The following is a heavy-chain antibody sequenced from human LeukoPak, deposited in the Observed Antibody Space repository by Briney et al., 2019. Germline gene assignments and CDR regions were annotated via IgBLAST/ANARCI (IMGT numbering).Heavy chain of an antibody. J-gene: IGHJ3*02. Sequence: SQTLSLTCTVSGGSISSGGYYWSWIRQPPGKGLEWIGYIYHSGSTYYNPSLKSRVTISVDRSKNQFSLKLSSVTAADTAVYYCARDAGGPSRLYAFDIWGQGTMVTVSS. CDR2: IYHSGST. V-gene: IGHV4-30-2*01. CDR3: ARDAGGPSRLYAFDI. CDR1: GGSISSGGYY.